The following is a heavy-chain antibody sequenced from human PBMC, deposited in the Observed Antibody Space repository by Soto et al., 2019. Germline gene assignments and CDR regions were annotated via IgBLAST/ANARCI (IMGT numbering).Heavy chain of an antibody. CDR3: AGHEQQLVPGYYYYYGMDV. D-gene: IGHD6-13*01. J-gene: IGHJ6*02. CDR2: IVVGSGNT. CDR1: GFTFTSSA. Sequence: GASVKVSCKASGFTFTSSAVQWVRQARGQRLEWIGWIVVGSGNTNYAQKFQERVTITRDMSTSTAYMELSSLRSEDTAVYYCAGHEQQLVPGYYYYYGMDVWGQGTTATVSS. V-gene: IGHV1-58*01.